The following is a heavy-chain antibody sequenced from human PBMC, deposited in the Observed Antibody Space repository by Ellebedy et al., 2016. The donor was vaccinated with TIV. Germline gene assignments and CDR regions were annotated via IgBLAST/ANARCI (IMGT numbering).Heavy chain of an antibody. CDR1: GGTFSSYA. Sequence: SVKVSCXASGGTFSSYAISWVRQAPGQGLEWMGGIIPIFGTANYAQKFQGRVTITADESTSTAYMELSSLRSEDTAVYYCARGKVVRAAATPNYYYGMDVWGQGTTVTVSS. CDR3: ARGKVVRAAATPNYYYGMDV. J-gene: IGHJ6*02. D-gene: IGHD2-15*01. CDR2: IIPIFGTA. V-gene: IGHV1-69*13.